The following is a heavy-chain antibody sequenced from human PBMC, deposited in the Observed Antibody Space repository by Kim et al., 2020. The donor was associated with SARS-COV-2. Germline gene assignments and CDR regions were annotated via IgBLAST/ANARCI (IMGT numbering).Heavy chain of an antibody. D-gene: IGHD3-16*02. J-gene: IGHJ3*02. V-gene: IGHV3-21*01. Sequence: GGSLRLSCAASGFTFSSYSMNWVRQAPGKGLEWVSSISSSSSTIYYADSVKGRFTISRDNAKNSLYLQMNSLRAEDTAVYYCASGRLIRLEGFALYPRTVYAGDNGGDETTVTASS. CDR3: ASGRLIRLEGFALYPRTVYAGDN. CDR1: GFTFSSYS. CDR2: ISSSSSTI.